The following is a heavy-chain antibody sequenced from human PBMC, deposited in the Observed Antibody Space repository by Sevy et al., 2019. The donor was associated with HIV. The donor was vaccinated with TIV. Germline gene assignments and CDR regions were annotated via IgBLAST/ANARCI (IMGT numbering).Heavy chain of an antibody. CDR2: ISYDGSSK. CDR3: VKGGVTWELLDY. V-gene: IGHV3-30*18. CDR1: GFIFRSYG. D-gene: IGHD1-26*01. Sequence: GGSLRLSCPASGFIFRSYGMHWVRQAPGKGLEWVTIISYDGSSKYYADSVKGRFTISRDNFENILYLQMNSLRTDDTAVYYCVKGGVTWELLDYWGQGTLVTVSS. J-gene: IGHJ4*02.